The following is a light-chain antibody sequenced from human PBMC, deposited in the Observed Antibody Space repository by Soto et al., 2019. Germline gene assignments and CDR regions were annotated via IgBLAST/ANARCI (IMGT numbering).Light chain of an antibody. J-gene: IGLJ1*01. V-gene: IGLV2-11*01. Sequence: SALTQPRSVSGSPGQSVTISCTGTSSDVGGYNYVSWYQQHPGKAPKLMIYDVSKRPSGVPDRFSGSNSGNTASLTISGLQAEDEADYYCCSYAGSYTSGVFGTGTKVTV. CDR2: DVS. CDR3: CSYAGSYTSGV. CDR1: SSDVGGYNY.